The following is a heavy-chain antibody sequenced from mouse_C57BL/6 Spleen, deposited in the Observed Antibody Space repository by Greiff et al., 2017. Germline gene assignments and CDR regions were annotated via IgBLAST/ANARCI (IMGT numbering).Heavy chain of an antibody. V-gene: IGHV14-4*01. Sequence: VQLQQSGAELVRPGASVKLSCTASGFNIKDDYMHWVKQRPEQGLEWIGWIDPENGDTAYASKVPGKATITADTSSNTAYLQLSSHTSKDTAVNYCTTYYGSSPWFAYWGQGTLVTVSA. CDR1: GFNIKDDY. CDR3: TTYYGSSPWFAY. D-gene: IGHD1-1*01. J-gene: IGHJ3*01. CDR2: IDPENGDT.